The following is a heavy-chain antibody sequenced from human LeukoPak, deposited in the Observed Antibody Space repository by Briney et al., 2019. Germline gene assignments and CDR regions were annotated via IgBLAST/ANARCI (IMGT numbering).Heavy chain of an antibody. Sequence: GGSLRLSCAASGFTFSSDSMNWVRQAPGKGLEWVSSISSSSSYIYYADSVKGRFTISRDNAKNSLYLQMNSLRAEDTAVYYCARDREWELLSDYYYGMDVWGQGTTVTVSS. CDR1: GFTFSSDS. J-gene: IGHJ6*02. CDR2: ISSSSSYI. CDR3: ARDREWELLSDYYYGMDV. D-gene: IGHD1-26*01. V-gene: IGHV3-21*01.